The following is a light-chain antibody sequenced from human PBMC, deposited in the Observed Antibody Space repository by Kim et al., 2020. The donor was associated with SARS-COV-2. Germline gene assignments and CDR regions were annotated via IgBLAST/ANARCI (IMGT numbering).Light chain of an antibody. CDR1: QSIGSS. Sequence: VLPKEKVTITCRASQSIGSSLHWYQLKPDQSPKLLIKYASQSISGVPSRFRGSGSGTDFALTINSLEAEDAATYYCHQSTSLPLTFGQGTKVDIK. V-gene: IGKV6-21*02. J-gene: IGKJ1*01. CDR3: HQSTSLPLT. CDR2: YAS.